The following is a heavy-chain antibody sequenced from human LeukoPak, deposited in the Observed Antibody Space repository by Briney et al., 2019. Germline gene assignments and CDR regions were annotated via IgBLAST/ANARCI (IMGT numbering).Heavy chain of an antibody. CDR1: AFPFSSFA. CDR2: INGPGYST. D-gene: IGHD5-12*01. J-gene: IGHJ4*02. V-gene: IGHV3-23*01. Sequence: GGSLRLSCAASAFPFSSFAMSLVRQVRDKGLEWVSSINGPGYSTWYADSVKGRFIISRDSSKNTLFLQMNSLRAEDTAEYYCAKNDGYDFWYFDFWGRGTLVTVSS. CDR3: AKNDGYDFWYFDF.